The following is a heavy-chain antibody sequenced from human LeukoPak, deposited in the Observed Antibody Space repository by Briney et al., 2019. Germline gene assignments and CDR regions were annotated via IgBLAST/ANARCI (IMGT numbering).Heavy chain of an antibody. CDR1: GYTFTSYG. D-gene: IGHD5-18*01. CDR3: ARGPGIQLWRFDYYYMDV. Sequence: ASVTVSCTASGYTFTSYGISWVRQAPGQGLEWMGWISAYNGNTNYAQKLQGRVTMTTDTSTSTAYMELRSLRSDDTAVYYCARGPGIQLWRFDYYYMDVWGKGTTVTVSS. J-gene: IGHJ6*03. V-gene: IGHV1-18*01. CDR2: ISAYNGNT.